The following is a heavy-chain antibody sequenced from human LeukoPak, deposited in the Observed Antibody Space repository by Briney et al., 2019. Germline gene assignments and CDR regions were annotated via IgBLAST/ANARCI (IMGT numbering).Heavy chain of an antibody. CDR2: ISGSGGST. J-gene: IGHJ4*02. D-gene: IGHD3-10*01. Sequence: PGGSLRLSCAASGFTFDDYAMHWVRQAPGKGLEWVSAISGSGGSTYYADSVKGRFTISRDNSKNTLYLQMSSLRAEDTAVYYCARGGGYGVKIDYWGQGTLVTVSS. CDR3: ARGGGYGVKIDY. V-gene: IGHV3-23*01. CDR1: GFTFDDYA.